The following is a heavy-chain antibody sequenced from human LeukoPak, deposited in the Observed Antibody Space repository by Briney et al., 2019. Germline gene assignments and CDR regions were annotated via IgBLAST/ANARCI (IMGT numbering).Heavy chain of an antibody. V-gene: IGHV3-23*01. CDR1: GFIFSNNA. CDR3: AKWGDYDVLTGYYVSDF. Sequence: GGSLRLSCAASGFIFSNNAMYWFRQAPGKGLEWASAISGRSDNTYYADSVKGRFTLSRDSSKNTLYLQMNSLRADDTAVYYCAKWGDYDVLTGYYVSDFWGQGTLVTVSS. CDR2: ISGRSDNT. D-gene: IGHD3-9*01. J-gene: IGHJ4*02.